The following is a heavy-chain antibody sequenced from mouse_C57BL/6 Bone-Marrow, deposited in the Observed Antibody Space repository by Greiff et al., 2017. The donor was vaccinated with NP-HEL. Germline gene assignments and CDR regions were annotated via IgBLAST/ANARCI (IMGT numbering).Heavy chain of an antibody. Sequence: QVQLKQPGAELVKPGASVKMSCKASGYTFTSYWITWVKQRPGQGLEWIGDIYPGSGSTNYNEKFKSKATLTVDTSSSTAYLQLSSLTSEDSAVYYWARMGLDGYYPAWFAYWGQGTLVTVSA. CDR3: ARMGLDGYYPAWFAY. J-gene: IGHJ3*01. V-gene: IGHV1-55*01. CDR1: GYTFTSYW. D-gene: IGHD2-3*01. CDR2: IYPGSGST.